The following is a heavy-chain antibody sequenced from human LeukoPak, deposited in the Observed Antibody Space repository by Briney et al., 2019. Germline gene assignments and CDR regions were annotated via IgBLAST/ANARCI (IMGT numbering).Heavy chain of an antibody. D-gene: IGHD1-7*01. CDR3: ARGRYNWNYLAFDI. CDR1: GYTFTGYY. CDR2: INPNSGGT. Sequence: PEASVKVSCKASGYTFTGYYMHWVRQAPGQGLEWMGWINPNSGGTNYAQKFQGRVTMTRDTSISTAYMELSRLRSDDTAVYYCARGRYNWNYLAFDIWGQGTMVTVSS. V-gene: IGHV1-2*02. J-gene: IGHJ3*02.